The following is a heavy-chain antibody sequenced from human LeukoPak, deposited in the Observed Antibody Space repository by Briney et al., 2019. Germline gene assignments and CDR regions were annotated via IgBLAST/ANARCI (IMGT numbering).Heavy chain of an antibody. CDR2: ISGGGGT. CDR1: GFTASNNF. Sequence: GGSLRLSCAASGFTASNNFMSWVRQAPGQGLKWVSLISGGGGTYYAASVKGRFTISRGNSENSLYLQMNSLRPEDTAAYYCARVVDSTRAFHVWGQGTLVIVSS. CDR3: ARVVDSTRAFHV. V-gene: IGHV3-66*01. D-gene: IGHD2-21*01. J-gene: IGHJ3*01.